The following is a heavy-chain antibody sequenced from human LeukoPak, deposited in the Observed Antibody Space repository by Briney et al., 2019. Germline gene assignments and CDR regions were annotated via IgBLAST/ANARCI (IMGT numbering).Heavy chain of an antibody. CDR1: GFTFSDYY. CDR3: ARVLRYDYVWGSYREFDY. Sequence: GGSLRLSCAASGFTFSDYYMSWIRQAPGKGLEWVSYISSSGSTIYYADSVKGRFTISRDNAKNSLYLQMNSLRAEDTAVYYCARVLRYDYVWGSYREFDYWGQGTLVTVSS. V-gene: IGHV3-11*04. D-gene: IGHD3-16*02. J-gene: IGHJ4*02. CDR2: ISSSGSTI.